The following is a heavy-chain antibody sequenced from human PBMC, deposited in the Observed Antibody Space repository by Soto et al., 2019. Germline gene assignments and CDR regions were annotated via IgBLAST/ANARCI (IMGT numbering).Heavy chain of an antibody. V-gene: IGHV3-33*01. Sequence: GGSLRLSCAASGFTFSSYGMHWVRQAPGKGLEWVAVIWYDGSNKYYADSVKGRFTISRDNSKNTMYLQMNSLRAEDTAVYYCARDQGIAVAGTPDDYYYYGMDVWGQGTTVTVSS. D-gene: IGHD6-19*01. CDR3: ARDQGIAVAGTPDDYYYYGMDV. CDR2: IWYDGSNK. J-gene: IGHJ6*02. CDR1: GFTFSSYG.